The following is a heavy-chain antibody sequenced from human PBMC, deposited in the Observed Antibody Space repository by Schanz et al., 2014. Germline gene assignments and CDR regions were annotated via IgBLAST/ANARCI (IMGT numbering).Heavy chain of an antibody. CDR1: GFTFRDYY. Sequence: QVQLVESGGGVVQPGTSLRLSCAASGFTFRDYYMSWIRQAPGQGLEWVSYISGNGYTTYTVDSMKGRFTISRDNSKNTVFLQMNSLRGEDTAVYYCASADYTNYFDYWGQGTLVTVSS. CDR3: ASADYTNYFDY. V-gene: IGHV3-11*04. CDR2: ISGNGYTT. D-gene: IGHD4-4*01. J-gene: IGHJ4*02.